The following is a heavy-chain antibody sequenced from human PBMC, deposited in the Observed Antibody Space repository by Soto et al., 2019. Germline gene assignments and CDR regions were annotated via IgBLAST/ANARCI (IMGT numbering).Heavy chain of an antibody. V-gene: IGHV1-69*06. CDR1: GGTFSRYA. Sequence: SVKVSCKASGGTFSRYAISWVRQAPGQGLEWMGGIIPIFGTANYAQKFQGRVTITADKSTSTAYMELSSLRSEDTAVYYCARERGEQPPVYCGADCYPYWYFDLWGPGTLVT. CDR3: ARERGEQPPVYCGADCYPYWYFDL. J-gene: IGHJ2*01. CDR2: IIPIFGTA. D-gene: IGHD2-21*02.